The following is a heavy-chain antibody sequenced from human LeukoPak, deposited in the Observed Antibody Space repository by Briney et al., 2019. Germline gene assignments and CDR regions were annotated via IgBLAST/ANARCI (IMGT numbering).Heavy chain of an antibody. CDR1: GFTFSSYS. Sequence: GGSLRLSCAASGFTFSSYSMNWVRQAPGKGLEWVSYISSSSSTIYYADSVKGRFTISRDNAKNSLYLQMNSLRAEDTAVYYCARDIPWHRGYNNGEPDYWGQGTLVTVSS. V-gene: IGHV3-48*04. CDR2: ISSSSSTI. CDR3: ARDIPWHRGYNNGEPDY. J-gene: IGHJ4*02. D-gene: IGHD5-18*01.